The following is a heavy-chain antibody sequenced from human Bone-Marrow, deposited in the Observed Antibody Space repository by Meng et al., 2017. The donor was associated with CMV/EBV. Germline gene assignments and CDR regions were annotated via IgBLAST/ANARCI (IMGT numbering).Heavy chain of an antibody. CDR1: GFTFGDYY. CDR2: ISKNGRSI. Sequence: GESLKISCAASGFTFGDYYMSWIRQAPGKGLEWISYISKNGRSIYYADSVEGRFTISRDNSKNSLYLQMNTLRAEDTAVYYCARNAGDDSSGYYYRVSDGMDVWGQGTTVTVSS. V-gene: IGHV3-11*01. CDR3: ARNAGDDSSGYYYRVSDGMDV. J-gene: IGHJ6*02. D-gene: IGHD3-22*01.